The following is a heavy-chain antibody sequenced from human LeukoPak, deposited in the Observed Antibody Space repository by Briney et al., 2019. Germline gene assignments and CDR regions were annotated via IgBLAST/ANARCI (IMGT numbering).Heavy chain of an antibody. CDR3: ATTRADPTMIVVDIIYNWFDP. Sequence: GGSLRLSCAASGFTFSSYSMNWVRQAPGKGLEWVSSISSSSSYIYYADSVKGRFTISRDNAKNSLYLQMNSLRAEDTAVYYCATTRADPTMIVVDIIYNWFDPWGQGTLVTVSS. V-gene: IGHV3-21*01. CDR1: GFTFSSYS. J-gene: IGHJ5*02. D-gene: IGHD3-22*01. CDR2: ISSSSSYI.